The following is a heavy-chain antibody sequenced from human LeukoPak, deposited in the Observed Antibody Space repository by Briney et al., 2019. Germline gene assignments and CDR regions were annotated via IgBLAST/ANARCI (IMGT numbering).Heavy chain of an antibody. J-gene: IGHJ5*02. Sequence: SQTLSLTCAISGDSVSSNSAAWNWIRQSPSRGLEWQGRKYYRSKRYNAYAVSVKIRITISPNTSKNQFSLPLNSVTPEDTAVYYYARDRVFRHNWFDPWGQGTLVTVSS. CDR1: GDSVSSNSAA. CDR2: KYYRSKRYN. V-gene: IGHV6-1*01. CDR3: ARDRVFRHNWFDP. D-gene: IGHD6-13*01.